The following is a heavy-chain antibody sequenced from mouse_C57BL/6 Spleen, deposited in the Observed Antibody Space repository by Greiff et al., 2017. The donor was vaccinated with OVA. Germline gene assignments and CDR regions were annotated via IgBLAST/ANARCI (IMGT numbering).Heavy chain of an antibody. CDR1: GFTFSDYG. D-gene: IGHD2-12*01. V-gene: IGHV5-17*01. J-gene: IGHJ4*01. Sequence: EVKLVESGGGLVKPGGSLKLSCAASGFTFSDYGMHWVRQAPEKGLEWVAYISSGSSTIYYADTVKGRFPISRDNAKNTLFLQMTSLRSEDTAMYYCARELLDAMDYWGQGTSVTVSS. CDR2: ISSGSSTI. CDR3: ARELLDAMDY.